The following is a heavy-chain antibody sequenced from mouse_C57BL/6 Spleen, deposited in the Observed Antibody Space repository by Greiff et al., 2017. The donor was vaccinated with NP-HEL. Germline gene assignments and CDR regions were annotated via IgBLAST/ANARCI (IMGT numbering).Heavy chain of an antibody. CDR2: ISSGGSYT. Sequence: DVHLVESGGDLVKPGGSLKLSCAASGFTFSSYGMSWVRQTPDKRLEWVATISSGGSYTYYPDSVKGRVTISRDNAKNTLYLQMRSLKSEDTAMYYCARHEDGFDYWGQGTTLTVSS. CDR3: ARHEDGFDY. V-gene: IGHV5-6*01. J-gene: IGHJ2*01. D-gene: IGHD2-3*01. CDR1: GFTFSSYG.